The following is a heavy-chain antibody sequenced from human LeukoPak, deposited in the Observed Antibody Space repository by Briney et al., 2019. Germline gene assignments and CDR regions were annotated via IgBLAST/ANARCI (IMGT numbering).Heavy chain of an antibody. CDR3: ARRTHFDRTSYYYYYYGMDV. CDR2: INHSGST. Sequence: SETLSLTCPVYGGSFSGYYWSWIRQPPGKGLEWIEEINHSGSTNYNPSLKSRVTISVDTSKNQFSLKLSSVTAADTAVYYCARRTHFDRTSYYYYYYGMDVWGQGTTVTVSS. J-gene: IGHJ6*02. V-gene: IGHV4-34*01. D-gene: IGHD3-9*01. CDR1: GGSFSGYY.